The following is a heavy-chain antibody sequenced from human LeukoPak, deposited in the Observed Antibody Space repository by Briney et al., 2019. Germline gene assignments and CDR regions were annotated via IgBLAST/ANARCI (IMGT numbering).Heavy chain of an antibody. V-gene: IGHV4-38-2*02. CDR1: GYSISSGYY. CDR3: ARSLNYYDSSGYLDY. Sequence: SETLSLTCTVSGYSISSGYYWGWIRQPPGKGLERIGSIYHSGSTYYNPSLKSRVTTSVDTSKNQFSLKLSSVTAADTAVYYCARSLNYYDSSGYLDYWGQGTLVTVSS. J-gene: IGHJ4*02. CDR2: IYHSGST. D-gene: IGHD3-22*01.